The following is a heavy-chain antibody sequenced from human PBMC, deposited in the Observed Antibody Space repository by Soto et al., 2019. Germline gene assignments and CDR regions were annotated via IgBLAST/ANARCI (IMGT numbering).Heavy chain of an antibody. CDR3: TTDPTDDSGYDYYYYYGMDV. CDR2: IKSKTDGGTT. V-gene: IGHV3-15*07. J-gene: IGHJ6*02. Sequence: GGPLRLSCAASGFTFSNAWMNWVRQAPGKGLEWVGRIKSKTDGGTTDYAAPVKGRFTISRDDSKNTLYLQMNSLKTEDTAVYYCTTDPTDDSGYDYYYYYGMDVWGQGTTVTVSS. D-gene: IGHD5-12*01. CDR1: GFTFSNAW.